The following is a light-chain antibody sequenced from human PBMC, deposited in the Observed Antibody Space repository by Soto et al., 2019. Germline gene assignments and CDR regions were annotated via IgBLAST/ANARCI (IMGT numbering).Light chain of an antibody. CDR1: QSISSW. Sequence: DIQMTQTPSTVSASVGDRVTITCRASQSISSWLAWYQQKPGKAPKLLIYKASSLESGVPSRFSGSGSGTEFTLTISSLQPDDFATYHCQQYNSYALTFGGGTKVEIK. J-gene: IGKJ4*01. V-gene: IGKV1-5*03. CDR3: QQYNSYALT. CDR2: KAS.